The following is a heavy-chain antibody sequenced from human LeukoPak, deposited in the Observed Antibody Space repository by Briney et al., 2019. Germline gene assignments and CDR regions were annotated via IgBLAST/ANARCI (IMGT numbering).Heavy chain of an antibody. Sequence: PSETLSLTCTVSGYSITSDYYWGWIRQPPGKGLEWIGAMYHSGGTYYNPSLKSRVTISVDTSKNQFSLKLSSVTAADTAVYYCARYTYYYESSGYYFDYWGQGALVTVSS. J-gene: IGHJ4*02. CDR2: MYHSGGT. CDR1: GYSITSDYY. CDR3: ARYTYYYESSGYYFDY. D-gene: IGHD3-22*01. V-gene: IGHV4-38-2*02.